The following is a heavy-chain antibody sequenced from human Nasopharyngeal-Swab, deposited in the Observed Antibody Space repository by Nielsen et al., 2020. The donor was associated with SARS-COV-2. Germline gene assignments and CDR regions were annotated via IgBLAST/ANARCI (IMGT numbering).Heavy chain of an antibody. CDR1: GGSIRSSNW. CDR3: ARAQRGLAATIFYDYMDV. J-gene: IGHJ6*03. V-gene: IGHV4-4*02. CDR2: IYHGGNT. Sequence: SETLSLTCDVSGGSIRSSNWWTWVRQPPGKGLEWIGEIYHGGNTNYNPSLKSRVSISVDKSKNHFSLKLTSVTATDTAVYYCARAQRGLAATIFYDYMDVWGKGTTVTVSS. D-gene: IGHD6-25*01.